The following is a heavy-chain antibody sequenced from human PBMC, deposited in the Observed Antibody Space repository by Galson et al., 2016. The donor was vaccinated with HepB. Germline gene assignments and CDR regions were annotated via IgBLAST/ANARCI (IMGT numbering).Heavy chain of an antibody. Sequence: SLRLSCAASGFPFSRHGMNWVRQAPGKGLEWVSSISSSSAFIYYADSLKGRFTISRDNAKDSLYLQINSLRGEDTAVYYCARDRGYSGYGAYNWFDPWGQGTLVTVSS. CDR1: GFPFSRHG. V-gene: IGHV3-21*01. CDR3: ARDRGYSGYGAYNWFDP. CDR2: ISSSSAFI. J-gene: IGHJ5*02. D-gene: IGHD5-12*01.